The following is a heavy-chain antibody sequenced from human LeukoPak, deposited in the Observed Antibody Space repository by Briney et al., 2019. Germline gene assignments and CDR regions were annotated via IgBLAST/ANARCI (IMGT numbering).Heavy chain of an antibody. J-gene: IGHJ4*02. Sequence: SETLSLTCTVSGGSISSYYWSWIRQPPGKGLEWIGYIYYSGSTNYNPSLKSRVTISVDTSKNQFSLKLSSVTAADTAVYYCAREGRIAAAGHFDYWGQGTLVTVSS. CDR1: GGSISSYY. CDR3: AREGRIAAAGHFDY. CDR2: IYYSGST. V-gene: IGHV4-59*01. D-gene: IGHD6-13*01.